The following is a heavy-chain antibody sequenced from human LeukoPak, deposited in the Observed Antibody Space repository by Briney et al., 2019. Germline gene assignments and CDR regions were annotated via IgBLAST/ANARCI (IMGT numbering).Heavy chain of an antibody. J-gene: IGHJ4*02. CDR1: GFTFSDYY. CDR3: ARVSGEADN. Sequence: KFGGSLRLSCAASGFTFSDYYMSWIRQAPGKGLEWVSYINSSSGYTKYADSVEGRFTISRDNAKNSLYLQMNSLRDEDTAVYYCARVSGEADNWGQGTLVTVSS. CDR2: INSSSGYT. V-gene: IGHV3-11*05.